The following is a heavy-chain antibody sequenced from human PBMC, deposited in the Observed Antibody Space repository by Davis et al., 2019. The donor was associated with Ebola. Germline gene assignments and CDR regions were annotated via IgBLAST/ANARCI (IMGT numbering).Heavy chain of an antibody. CDR1: GFTFYTYA. V-gene: IGHV3-23*01. D-gene: IGHD3-22*01. CDR3: AKGSVITMIVVVH. J-gene: IGHJ4*02. CDR2: ISFSGGST. Sequence: PGGSLRLSCAASGFTFYTYAMSWVRQAPGKGLEWVSVISFSGGSTYYAGSVKGRFTISRDNSKNTLYLQMNSLRAEDTAVYYCAKGSVITMIVVVHWGQGTLVTVSS.